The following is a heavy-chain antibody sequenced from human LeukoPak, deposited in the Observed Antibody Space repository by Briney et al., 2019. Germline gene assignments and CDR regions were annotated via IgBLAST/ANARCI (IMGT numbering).Heavy chain of an antibody. CDR3: ARSLGSGWIHLVEY. CDR1: GFTFNTYA. V-gene: IGHV3-30*03. J-gene: IGHJ4*02. CDR2: VSYDGGAK. Sequence: GGSLRLSCAASGFTFNTYALHWVRQAPGKGLEWVAVVSYDGGAKYYADSVKGRFTISRDNSKNTVDLQMYSPRAEDSAVYYCARSLGSGWIHLVEYWGQGTLVTVS. D-gene: IGHD6-19*01.